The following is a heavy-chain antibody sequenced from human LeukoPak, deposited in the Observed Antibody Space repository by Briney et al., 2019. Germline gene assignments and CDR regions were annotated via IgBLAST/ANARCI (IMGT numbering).Heavy chain of an antibody. Sequence: ASVKVSCKASGYTFTSYDINWVRQATGQGLEWMGWMNPHSGKTGYAQNFQGRVTMTRDISISTAYMELSSLRSEDTAVYYCARLSSHYGDYKVDPWGQGTLVTVSS. D-gene: IGHD4-17*01. V-gene: IGHV1-8*02. CDR2: MNPHSGKT. CDR1: GYTFTSYD. CDR3: ARLSSHYGDYKVDP. J-gene: IGHJ5*02.